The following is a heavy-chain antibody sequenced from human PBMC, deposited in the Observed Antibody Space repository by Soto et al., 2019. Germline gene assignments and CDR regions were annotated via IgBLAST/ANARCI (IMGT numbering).Heavy chain of an antibody. J-gene: IGHJ6*02. CDR2: IYYSGST. V-gene: IGHV4-31*03. CDR3: ARVRRVTPHFWDYYYYYGMDV. CDR1: GGSISSGGYY. D-gene: IGHD3-16*01. Sequence: PSETLSLTCTVSGGSISSGGYYWSWIRQHPGKGLEWIGYIYYSGSTYYNPSLKSRVTISVDTSKNQFSLKLSSVTAADTAVYYCARVRRVTPHFWDYYYYYGMDVWGQGTTVTVSS.